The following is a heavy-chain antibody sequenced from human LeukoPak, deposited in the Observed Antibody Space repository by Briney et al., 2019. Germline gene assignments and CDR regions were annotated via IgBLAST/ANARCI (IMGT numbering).Heavy chain of an antibody. J-gene: IGHJ4*02. D-gene: IGHD3-22*01. CDR2: ISYDGSNK. CDR1: GFTFSSYG. CDR3: ATSGGYYYDSSGYYSFDY. Sequence: GGSLRLSCAASGFTFSSYGMHWVRQAPGKGLEWVAVISYDGSNKYYADSVKGRFTIPRDNSKNTLYLQMNSLRAEDTAVYYCATSGGYYYDSSGYYSFDYWGQGTLVTVSS. V-gene: IGHV3-30*03.